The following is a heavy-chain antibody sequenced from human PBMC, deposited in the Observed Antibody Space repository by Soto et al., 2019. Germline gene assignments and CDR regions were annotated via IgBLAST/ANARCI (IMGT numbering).Heavy chain of an antibody. D-gene: IGHD2-2*01. J-gene: IGHJ6*02. CDR3: ARGFIVVVPAASYYYGMDV. CDR2: IIPIFGTA. CDR1: GGTFSSYA. Sequence: QVQLVQSGAEVKKPGSSVKVSCKASGGTFSSYAISWVRQAPGQGLEWMGGIIPIFGTANYAQKFQGRVTITADESTRTAYMELSSLRSEDTAVYYCARGFIVVVPAASYYYGMDVWGQGTTVTVSS. V-gene: IGHV1-69*01.